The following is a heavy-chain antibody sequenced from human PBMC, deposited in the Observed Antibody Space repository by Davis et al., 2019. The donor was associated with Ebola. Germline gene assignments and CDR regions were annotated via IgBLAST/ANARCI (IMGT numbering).Heavy chain of an antibody. Sequence: GESLKISCAASGFTFSSYSMNWVRQAPGKGLEWVSYISSSSSTIYYADSVKGRFTISRDNSKNTLYLQMNSLRAEDTAVYYCAKTVVVTAIPLFDYWGQGTLVTVSS. J-gene: IGHJ4*02. V-gene: IGHV3-48*01. CDR1: GFTFSSYS. D-gene: IGHD2-21*02. CDR3: AKTVVVTAIPLFDY. CDR2: ISSSSSTI.